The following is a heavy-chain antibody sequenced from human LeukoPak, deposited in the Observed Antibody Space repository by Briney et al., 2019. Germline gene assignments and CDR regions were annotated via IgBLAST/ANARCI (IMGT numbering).Heavy chain of an antibody. CDR2: IDSDGSST. D-gene: IGHD1-26*01. Sequence: GFVRLSCAASGFTFSSYWMHWVRQAPGKGLVWVSRIDSDGSSTKYADSVKGRITISRDNAKNTLYLQMNSLRAEDTAVYYCARDPVGARPDYWGQGTMGTVSS. CDR3: ARDPVGARPDY. J-gene: IGHJ4*02. CDR1: GFTFSSYW. V-gene: IGHV3-74*03.